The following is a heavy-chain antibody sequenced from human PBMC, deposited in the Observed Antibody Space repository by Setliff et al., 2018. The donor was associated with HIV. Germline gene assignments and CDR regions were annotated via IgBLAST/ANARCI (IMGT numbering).Heavy chain of an antibody. CDR3: ARASSDIPGVDSNYFDD. D-gene: IGHD2-2*01. V-gene: IGHV4-4*02. CDR1: GGSISSFNW. J-gene: IGHJ4*02. Sequence: SETLSLTCDVSGGSISSFNWWSWVRQSPGKGLEWIGEIYHTGSTNYSPSLNSRVTISVDTSKNRFSLKLSSVTAADTAVYYCARASSDIPGVDSNYFDDWGQGTLVTVSS. CDR2: IYHTGST.